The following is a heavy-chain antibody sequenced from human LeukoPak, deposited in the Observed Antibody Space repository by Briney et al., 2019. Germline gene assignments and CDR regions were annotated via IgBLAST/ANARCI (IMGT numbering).Heavy chain of an antibody. Sequence: ASVKVSCKASGYTFTSYHMHWVRQAPGQGLEWMGIINPSGGSTSYAQKFQGRVTMTRDMSTSTVYMELSSLRSEDTAVYYCARDGEGGGWYIYFDYWGQGTPVTVSS. CDR1: GYTFTSYH. V-gene: IGHV1-46*01. CDR3: ARDGEGGGWYIYFDY. J-gene: IGHJ4*02. CDR2: INPSGGST. D-gene: IGHD6-19*01.